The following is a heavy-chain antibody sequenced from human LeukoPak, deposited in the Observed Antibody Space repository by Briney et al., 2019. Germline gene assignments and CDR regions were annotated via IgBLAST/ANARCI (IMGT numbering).Heavy chain of an antibody. CDR1: GGSISSSSYY. V-gene: IGHV4-39*07. D-gene: IGHD6-13*01. CDR3: AREEGSSWYPDAFDI. J-gene: IGHJ3*02. CDR2: IYYSGST. Sequence: SETLSLTCTVSGGSISSSSYYWGWIRQPPGKGLEWIGSIYYSGSTYYNPSLKSRVTISVDTSKNQFSLKLSSVTAADTAVYYCAREEGSSWYPDAFDIWGQGTMVTVSS.